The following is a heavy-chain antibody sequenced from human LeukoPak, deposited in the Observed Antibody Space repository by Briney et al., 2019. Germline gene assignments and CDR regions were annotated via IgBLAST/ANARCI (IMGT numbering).Heavy chain of an antibody. J-gene: IGHJ3*02. Sequence: GGSLRLSCAASGFTFSSYWMSWVRQAPGKGLEWVANIKEDGSEKYYVDSVKGRFTISRDNAKNSLYLQMNSLRDEDTAVYYCANEGGGAFDIWGQGTMVTVSS. V-gene: IGHV3-7*01. CDR1: GFTFSSYW. CDR3: ANEGGGAFDI. CDR2: IKEDGSEK.